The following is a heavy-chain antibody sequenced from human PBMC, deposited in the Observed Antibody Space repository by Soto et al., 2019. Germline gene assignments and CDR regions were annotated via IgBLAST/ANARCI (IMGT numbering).Heavy chain of an antibody. D-gene: IGHD3-3*01. J-gene: IGHJ4*02. CDR1: GFTFAHYA. Sequence: QAQLVESGGGVVQPGTSLRLSCAASGFTFAHYAMHWVRHSPGKGLEWVAFMSHDENRKLYSDPVKGRFTISRDNSKSTLYLQMSRLRAEDTAVYYCAKDYDFWSASVNPYFDSWGLGTLVTVSS. CDR3: AKDYDFWSASVNPYFDS. V-gene: IGHV3-30*18. CDR2: MSHDENRK.